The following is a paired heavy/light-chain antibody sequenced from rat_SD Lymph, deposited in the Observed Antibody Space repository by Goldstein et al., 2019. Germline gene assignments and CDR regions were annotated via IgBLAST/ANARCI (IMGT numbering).Light chain of an antibody. V-gene: IGKV3S11*01. Sequence: DTVLTQSPALAVSPGERVSISCRASEGVNSYMHWYQQKPGQQPKLLIYKASNLASGVPARFSGSGSGTDFTLTIDPVEADDTATYFCQQSWNDPRTFGGGTKLELK. CDR1: EGVNSY. CDR3: QQSWNDPRT. CDR2: KAS. J-gene: IGKJ1*01.
Heavy chain of an antibody. J-gene: IGHJ3*01. V-gene: IGHV5-34*01. Sequence: EVQLVESGGGLVQPGRSLKLSCVASGFTFSNYGMNWIRQAPGKGLEWVAYISSGSSYIYYAETVKGRFTISRDNAKNTLYLQMTSLRSEDTALYYCARGYYGLRDWFAYWGQGTLVTVSS. CDR1: GFTFSNYG. CDR3: ARGYYGLRDWFAY. D-gene: IGHD1-6*01. CDR2: ISSGSSYI.